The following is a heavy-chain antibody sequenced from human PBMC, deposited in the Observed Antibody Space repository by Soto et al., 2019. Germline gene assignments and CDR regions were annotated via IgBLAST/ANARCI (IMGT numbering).Heavy chain of an antibody. V-gene: IGHV3-21*01. CDR3: ARERFDHPAAGSSNWFDP. CDR2: ISSSSSYI. J-gene: IGHJ5*02. CDR1: GFTFSSYS. D-gene: IGHD6-13*01. Sequence: GGSLRLSCAASGFTFSSYSMNWVRQAPGKGLEWVSSISSSSSYIYYADSEKGRLTISKENDKNSLFLQMKSLRAEDTAVYYCARERFDHPAAGSSNWFDPWGQGTLVTVSS.